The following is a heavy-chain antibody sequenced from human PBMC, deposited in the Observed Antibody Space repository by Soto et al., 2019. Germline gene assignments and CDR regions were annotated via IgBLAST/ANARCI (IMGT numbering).Heavy chain of an antibody. CDR3: ARDVKLRYFDWLSQGADAFDI. Sequence: GGSLRLSCAASGFTFSSYSMNWVRQAPGKGLEWVSSISSSSYIYYADSVKGRFTISRDNAKNSLYLQMNSLRAEDTAVYYCARDVKLRYFDWLSQGADAFDIWGQGTMVTVSS. CDR2: ISSSSYI. CDR1: GFTFSSYS. V-gene: IGHV3-21*01. J-gene: IGHJ3*02. D-gene: IGHD3-9*01.